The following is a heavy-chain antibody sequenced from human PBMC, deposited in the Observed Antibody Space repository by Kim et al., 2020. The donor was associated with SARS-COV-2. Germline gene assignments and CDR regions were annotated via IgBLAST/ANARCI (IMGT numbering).Heavy chain of an antibody. CDR3: AKSVTMVRGVTRMGGMDV. Sequence: KGRFTISRDNSKNTLYLQMNSLRAEDTAVYYCAKSVTMVRGVTRMGGMDVWGQGTTVTVSS. J-gene: IGHJ6*02. D-gene: IGHD3-10*01. V-gene: IGHV3-30*02.